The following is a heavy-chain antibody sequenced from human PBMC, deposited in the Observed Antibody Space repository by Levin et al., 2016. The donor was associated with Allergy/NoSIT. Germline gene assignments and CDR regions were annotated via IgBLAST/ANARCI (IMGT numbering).Heavy chain of an antibody. V-gene: IGHV1-18*01. CDR1: GYTFTSYG. D-gene: IGHD3-22*01. Sequence: ASVKVSCKASGYTFTSYGISWVRQAPGQGLEWMGWISAYNGNTNYAQKLQGRVTMTTDTSTSTAYMELRSLRSDDTAVYYCAREGRGDYYDSSGYYYRWFDPWGQGTLVTVSS. CDR3: AREGRGDYYDSSGYYYRWFDP. J-gene: IGHJ5*02. CDR2: ISAYNGNT.